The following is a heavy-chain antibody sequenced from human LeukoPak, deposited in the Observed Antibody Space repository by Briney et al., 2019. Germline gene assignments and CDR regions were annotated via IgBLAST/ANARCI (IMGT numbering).Heavy chain of an antibody. CDR2: IYYSGST. CDR1: GGSISSYY. CDR3: ARISDVTRWLHPFDY. V-gene: IGHV4-59*01. D-gene: IGHD5-24*01. Sequence: PSETLSLTCTVSGGSISSYYWSWIRQPPGKGLEWIGYIYYSGSTNYNPSLKSRVTISVDTSKNQFSLRLSSVTAADTAFYYCARISDVTRWLHPFDYWGQGILVTVSS. J-gene: IGHJ4*02.